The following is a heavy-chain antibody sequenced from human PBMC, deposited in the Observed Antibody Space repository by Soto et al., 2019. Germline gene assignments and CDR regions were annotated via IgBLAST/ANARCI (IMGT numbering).Heavy chain of an antibody. J-gene: IGHJ4*02. D-gene: IGHD3-22*01. Sequence: GESLKISCAASGFTFSIYAMTWVRQSPGKGLEWVSSMSRTGDNTYYADSVKGRFTISRDNSKNTLYLQMNSLRAEDTAIYYCAKDQSNSNPLYYFDFWGPGTLVTVSS. CDR1: GFTFSIYA. CDR3: AKDQSNSNPLYYFDF. CDR2: MSRTGDNT. V-gene: IGHV3-23*01.